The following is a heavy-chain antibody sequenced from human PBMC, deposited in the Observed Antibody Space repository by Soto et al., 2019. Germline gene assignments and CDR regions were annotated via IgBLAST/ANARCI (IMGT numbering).Heavy chain of an antibody. V-gene: IGHV4-34*01. J-gene: IGHJ3*02. CDR3: ARASRYYDSSGHAFDI. D-gene: IGHD3-22*01. CDR2: INHSGST. Sequence: SETLSLTCAVYGGSFSGYYWSWIRQPPGKGLEWIGEINHSGSTNYNPSLKSRVTISVDTSKNQFSLKLSSVTAADTAVYYCARASRYYDSSGHAFDIWGQGTMVTVSS. CDR1: GGSFSGYY.